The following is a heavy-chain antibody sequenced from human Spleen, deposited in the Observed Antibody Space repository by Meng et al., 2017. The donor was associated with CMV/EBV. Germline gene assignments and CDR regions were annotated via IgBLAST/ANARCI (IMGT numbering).Heavy chain of an antibody. D-gene: IGHD1-26*01. CDR2: MSGSGGKA. J-gene: IGHJ4*02. CDR1: GCTFSRYA. CDR3: AKVGTYCGHWALDS. Sequence: ASGCTFSRYAMRWVRQAPGKGPEWVAGMSGSGGKAYYADNLKGRFTISRDNSKTTLYLDMNSLRSEDTAIYYCAKVGTYCGHWALDSWGPGTLVTVSS. V-gene: IGHV3-23*01.